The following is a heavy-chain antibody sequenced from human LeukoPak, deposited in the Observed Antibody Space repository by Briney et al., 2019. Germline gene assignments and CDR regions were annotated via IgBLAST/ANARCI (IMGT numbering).Heavy chain of an antibody. D-gene: IGHD5-12*01. J-gene: IGHJ6*02. V-gene: IGHV1-18*01. CDR2: INTYNGNA. CDR3: ARANIVATRTWGYGMDV. Sequence: ASVKVSCKASGYTFSSYGISWVRQAPGQGLEWMGWINTYNGNANYAQQFQGRVTMPTDTSTSTVYMELRGLRSEDTAVYYCARANIVATRTWGYGMDVWGQGTTVTVSS. CDR1: GYTFSSYG.